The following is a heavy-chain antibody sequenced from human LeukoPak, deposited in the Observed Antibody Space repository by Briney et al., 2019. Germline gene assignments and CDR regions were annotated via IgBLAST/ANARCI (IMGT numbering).Heavy chain of an antibody. CDR2: IYPGDSDT. Sequence: GESLKISCKGSGYSFTRYWIGWVRQMPGKGLEWMGSIYPGDSDTRYSPSFQGQVTISADKSISTAYLQWSSLKASDTAMYYCARRAYYDSSGYYRYFDYWGQGTLVTVSS. D-gene: IGHD3-22*01. V-gene: IGHV5-51*01. CDR3: ARRAYYDSSGYYRYFDY. CDR1: GYSFTRYW. J-gene: IGHJ4*02.